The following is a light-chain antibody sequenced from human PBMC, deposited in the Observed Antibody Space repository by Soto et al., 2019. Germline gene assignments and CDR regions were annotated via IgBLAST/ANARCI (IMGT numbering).Light chain of an antibody. J-gene: IGKJ4*01. CDR3: QQRSNWPLT. Sequence: EIVLTQSPATLSLSPGERVTLSRRASQSVSSYLAWYQQKPGQAPRLLIYDASNRATGIPARFSGSGSGTDFTLTISSLEPEDFAVYYCQQRSNWPLTFGGGTKVEIK. V-gene: IGKV3-11*01. CDR1: QSVSSY. CDR2: DAS.